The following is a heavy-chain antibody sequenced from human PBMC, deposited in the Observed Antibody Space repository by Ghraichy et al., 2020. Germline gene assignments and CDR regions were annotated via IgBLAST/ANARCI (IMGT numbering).Heavy chain of an antibody. CDR2: ISYDGSNK. D-gene: IGHD4-11*01. Sequence: GGSLRLSCAASGFTFSSYGMHWVRQAPGKGLEWVAVISYDGSNKYYADSVKGRFTISRDNSKNTLYLQMNSLRAEDTAVYYCAKDRRDYSNYATGGMDVWGQGTTVTVSS. CDR3: AKDRRDYSNYATGGMDV. CDR1: GFTFSSYG. J-gene: IGHJ6*02. V-gene: IGHV3-30*18.